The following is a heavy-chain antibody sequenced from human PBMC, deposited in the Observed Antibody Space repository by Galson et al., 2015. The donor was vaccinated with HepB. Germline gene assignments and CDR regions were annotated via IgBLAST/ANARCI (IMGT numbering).Heavy chain of an antibody. CDR3: ARELNYYYGMDV. Sequence: SLRLSCAASGFTFSSYSMNWVRQAPGKGLEWVSYISSSSSTIYYADSVKGRFTISRDNAKNSLYLQMNSLRDEDTAVYYCARELNYYYGMDVWGQGTTVTVSS. V-gene: IGHV3-48*02. J-gene: IGHJ6*02. CDR2: ISSSSSTI. CDR1: GFTFSSYS.